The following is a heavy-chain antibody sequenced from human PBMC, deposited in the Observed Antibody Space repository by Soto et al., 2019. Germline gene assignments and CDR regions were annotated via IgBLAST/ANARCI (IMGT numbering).Heavy chain of an antibody. V-gene: IGHV1-18*01. CDR3: AREGFTRELAVADTGAFDI. CDR1: GYTFTSYG. D-gene: IGHD6-19*01. CDR2: ISAYNGNT. J-gene: IGHJ3*02. Sequence: ASVKVSCKASGYTFTSYGISWVRQAPGQGLEWMGWISAYNGNTNYAQKFQGRVTMTRDTSTSTAYMELSRLRSDDTAVYYCAREGFTRELAVADTGAFDIWGQGTMVTVSS.